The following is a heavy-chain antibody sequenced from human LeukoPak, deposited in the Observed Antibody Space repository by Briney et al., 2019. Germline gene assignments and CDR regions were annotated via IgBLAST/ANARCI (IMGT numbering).Heavy chain of an antibody. CDR3: AKDRKQWLVDAFDI. Sequence: PGGSLRLSCAASGFTFSSYGMHWVRQAPGKGLAWVAFIRYDGSNKYYADSVKGRFTISRDNSKNTLYLQMNSLRAEDTAVYYCAKDRKQWLVDAFDIWGQGTMVTVSS. CDR2: IRYDGSNK. D-gene: IGHD6-19*01. CDR1: GFTFSSYG. J-gene: IGHJ3*02. V-gene: IGHV3-30*02.